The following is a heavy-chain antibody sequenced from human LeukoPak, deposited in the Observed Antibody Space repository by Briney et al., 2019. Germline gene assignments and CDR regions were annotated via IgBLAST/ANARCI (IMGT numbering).Heavy chain of an antibody. CDR3: AREFWNYRSGNLQAFHI. V-gene: IGHV4-4*07. J-gene: IGHJ3*02. Sequence: SETLSLTCTVSGGSISSYYWSWIRQPAGKGLEWIGSIYYSGSTYYNPSLKTRVTLSVDTSKNQFSLRLSSVTAADTAVYYCAREFWNYRSGNLQAFHIWGQGTVVTVSS. D-gene: IGHD3-10*01. CDR2: IYYSGST. CDR1: GGSISSYY.